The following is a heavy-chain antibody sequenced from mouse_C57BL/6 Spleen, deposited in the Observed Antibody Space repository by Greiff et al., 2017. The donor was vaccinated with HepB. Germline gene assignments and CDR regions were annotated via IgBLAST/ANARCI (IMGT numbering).Heavy chain of an antibody. J-gene: IGHJ2*01. V-gene: IGHV1-62-2*01. CDR1: GYTFTEYT. Sequence: VQLQQSGAELVKPGASVKLSCKASGYTFTEYTIHWVKQRSGQGLEWIGWFYPGSGSIKYNEKFKDKATLTADKSSSTVYMELSRLTSEDSAVYFCARHEEERGDYEVYFDYWGQGTTLTVSS. CDR2: FYPGSGSI. CDR3: ARHEEERGDYEVYFDY. D-gene: IGHD2-4*01.